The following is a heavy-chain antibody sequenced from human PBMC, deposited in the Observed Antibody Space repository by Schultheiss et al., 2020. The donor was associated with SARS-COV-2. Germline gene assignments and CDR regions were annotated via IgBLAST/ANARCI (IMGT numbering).Heavy chain of an antibody. CDR1: GLTFRNYW. CDR3: ATLPTGPGDY. CDR2: INPDGRTT. J-gene: IGHJ4*02. Sequence: GGSLRLSCAASGLTFRNYWMHWVRLAPGQGLEWVSLINPDGRTTTHADSVKGRFTISRDNAKNTLYLQMNNLRAEDTALYYCATLPTGPGDYWGQGTLVTVSS. V-gene: IGHV3-74*01.